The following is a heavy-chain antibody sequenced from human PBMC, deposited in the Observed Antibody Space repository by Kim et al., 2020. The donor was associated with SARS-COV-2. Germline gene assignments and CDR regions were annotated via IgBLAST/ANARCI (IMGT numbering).Heavy chain of an antibody. CDR1: GGTFSIYA. V-gene: IGHV1-69*13. Sequence: SVKVSCKASGGTFSIYAISWVRQAPGQGLEWMGGIIPIFGTANYAQKFQGRVTITADESTSTAYMELSSPKSEDTAAYYCARSGYSSEAVPYYYGMDVWGQGTTDTVSS. CDR2: IIPIFGTA. J-gene: IGHJ6*02. D-gene: IGHD6-19*01. CDR3: ARSGYSSEAVPYYYGMDV.